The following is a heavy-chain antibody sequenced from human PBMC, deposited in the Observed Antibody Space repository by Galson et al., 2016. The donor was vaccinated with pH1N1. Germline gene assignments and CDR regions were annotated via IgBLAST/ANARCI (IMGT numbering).Heavy chain of an antibody. V-gene: IGHV2-70*01. Sequence: PALVKPTQTLTLTCTFSGFSLSTSGMCVSWIRQPPGKALEWLALIDWDDDKYYSTSLKTRLTISKDTSKNQVVLTMTNMDPVDTATYYCARFNYGDYANYFDYWGQGTLVTVSS. CDR2: IDWDDDK. CDR1: GFSLSTSGMC. D-gene: IGHD4-17*01. CDR3: ARFNYGDYANYFDY. J-gene: IGHJ4*02.